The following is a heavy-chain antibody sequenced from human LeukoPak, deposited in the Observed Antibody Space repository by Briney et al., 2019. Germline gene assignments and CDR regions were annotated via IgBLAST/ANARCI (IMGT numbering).Heavy chain of an antibody. Sequence: GRSLRLSCAASGFTFSSSGMHWVRQAPGKGLEWVAVISYDGSNKSYVDSVKGRFTISRDNSKNTVFLQMNSLRAGDTAVYHCAKEYCSGGNCYSNFDYWGQGTLVTVSS. CDR2: ISYDGSNK. CDR1: GFTFSSSG. D-gene: IGHD2-15*01. CDR3: AKEYCSGGNCYSNFDY. J-gene: IGHJ4*02. V-gene: IGHV3-30*18.